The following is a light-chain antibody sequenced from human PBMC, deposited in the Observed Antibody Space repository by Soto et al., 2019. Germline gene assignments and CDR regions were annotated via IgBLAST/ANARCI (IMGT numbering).Light chain of an antibody. CDR1: SSDVGYYDY. V-gene: IGLV2-8*01. Sequence: QSALTQPPSASGFPGQSVTISCTGTSSDVGYYDYVSWYQQHPGKAPKLVIYEVTKRPSGVPDRVSASKSGNTASLTVSGLRAEDEAYYYCSSYAGTVVFGGGTKVTVL. J-gene: IGLJ2*01. CDR2: EVT. CDR3: SSYAGTVV.